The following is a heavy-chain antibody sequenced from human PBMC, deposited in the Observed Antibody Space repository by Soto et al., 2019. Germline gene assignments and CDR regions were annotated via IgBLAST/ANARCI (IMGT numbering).Heavy chain of an antibody. J-gene: IGHJ4*02. Sequence: SETLSLTCAVYGGSFSGYYWSWIRQPPGKGLEWIGEINHSGSTNYNPSLKSRVTISVDTSKNQFSLKLSSVTAADTAVYYCARVSSSFPPYYFDYWGQGTLVTVSS. CDR2: INHSGST. D-gene: IGHD6-13*01. CDR1: GGSFSGYY. V-gene: IGHV4-34*01. CDR3: ARVSSSFPPYYFDY.